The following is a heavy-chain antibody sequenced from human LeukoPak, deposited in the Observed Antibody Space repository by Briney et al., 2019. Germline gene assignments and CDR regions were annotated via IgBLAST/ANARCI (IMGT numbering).Heavy chain of an antibody. Sequence: GGSLRLSCAASGFTFSSFSMNWVRQAPGKGLEWVSSISSSSSYIYYADSVKGRFTISRDNAKDSLYLQMNSLRAEDTAVYYCARDIRIAAAGIDYWGQGTLVTVSS. CDR2: ISSSSSYI. CDR3: ARDIRIAAAGIDY. V-gene: IGHV3-21*01. D-gene: IGHD6-13*01. CDR1: GFTFSSFS. J-gene: IGHJ4*02.